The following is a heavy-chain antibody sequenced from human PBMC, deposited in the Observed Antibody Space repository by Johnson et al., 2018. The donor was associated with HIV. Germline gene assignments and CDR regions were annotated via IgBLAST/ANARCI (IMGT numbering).Heavy chain of an antibody. V-gene: IGHV3-13*01. CDR1: GFTFSNYD. Sequence: VQLVESGGGLVQPGGSLRLSCAASGFTFSNYDMHWVRQATGKRLEWVSGIGTTGDTFFLDSVKGRFTISRDNSKNTLYLQMNSLRAEDTAVYYCAKDRYSSSWSYAFDIWGQGTMVTVSS. CDR3: AKDRYSSSWSYAFDI. J-gene: IGHJ3*02. D-gene: IGHD6-13*01. CDR2: IGTTGDT.